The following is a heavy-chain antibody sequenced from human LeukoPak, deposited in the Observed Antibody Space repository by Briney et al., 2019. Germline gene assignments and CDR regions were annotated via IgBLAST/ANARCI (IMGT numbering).Heavy chain of an antibody. J-gene: IGHJ5*01. CDR1: GFTFDDYA. CDR2: ISGDGGST. D-gene: IGHD1-20*01. CDR3: AKDMGYNWNDDS. Sequence: GGSLRLSCAASGFTFDDYAMHWVRQAPGQGLEWVSLISGDGGSTYYAHSVKGRFTISRDNSKNSLYLQMNSLRTEDTALYYCAKDMGYNWNDDSWGQGTLVTVSS. V-gene: IGHV3-43*02.